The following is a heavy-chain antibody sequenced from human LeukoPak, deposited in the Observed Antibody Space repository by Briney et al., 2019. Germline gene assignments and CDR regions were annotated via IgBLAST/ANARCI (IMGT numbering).Heavy chain of an antibody. J-gene: IGHJ6*04. CDR2: IRSTAYGGTT. Sequence: GGSLRLSCTASGFTFGDYAMSWVRQAPGKGLEWVGFIRSTAYGGTTEYAASVKGRSTISRDDSKSIAYLQMNSLKTEDTAVYYCPRDHIVVVPAAMRPYYYYGMDVWGKGTTVTVSS. CDR1: GFTFGDYA. V-gene: IGHV3-49*04. CDR3: PRDHIVVVPAAMRPYYYYGMDV. D-gene: IGHD2-2*01.